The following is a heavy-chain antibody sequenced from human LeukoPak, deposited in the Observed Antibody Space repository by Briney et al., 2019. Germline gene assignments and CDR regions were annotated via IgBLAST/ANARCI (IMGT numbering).Heavy chain of an antibody. J-gene: IGHJ4*02. Sequence: ASVKVSCKASGYTFTDYYMHWVRQAPGQGLEWMGWLNPNSGDTNYAQKFQGRVSMTRDTSISPAYMDLSDLSSAASAVYYCARGRNIEMTTMSGGSDYWGQGTPVTVSS. V-gene: IGHV1-2*02. D-gene: IGHD5-24*01. CDR3: ARGRNIEMTTMSGGSDY. CDR2: LNPNSGDT. CDR1: GYTFTDYY.